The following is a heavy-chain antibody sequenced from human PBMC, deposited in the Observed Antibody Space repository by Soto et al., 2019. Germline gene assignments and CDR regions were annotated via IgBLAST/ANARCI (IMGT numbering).Heavy chain of an antibody. Sequence: GGSLRLSCSASGFTFSYYAMHWVRQAPGKGLVWVSRIKFDGSNTDYADYVKGRFTISRDNAKNTLYLQMNSLRAEDTTLYYCARGVPNYYAMDVWGQGTTVTVSS. CDR3: ARGVPNYYAMDV. CDR2: IKFDGSNT. CDR1: GFTFSYYA. J-gene: IGHJ6*02. V-gene: IGHV3-74*01.